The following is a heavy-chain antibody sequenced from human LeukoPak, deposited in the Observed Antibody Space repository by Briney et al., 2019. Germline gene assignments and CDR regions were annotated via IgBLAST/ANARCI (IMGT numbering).Heavy chain of an antibody. D-gene: IGHD3-10*01. CDR1: GFTFSSYS. V-gene: IGHV3-21*01. J-gene: IGHJ4*02. CDR2: ISSSSSYI. CDR3: ARDRGAWSVGERFDY. Sequence: GGSLRLSCAASGFTFSSYSMNWVRQAPGKGLEWVSSISSSSSYIYYADSVKGRFTVSRDNAKNSLYLQMNSLRAEDTAVYYCARDRGAWSVGERFDYWGQGTLVTVSS.